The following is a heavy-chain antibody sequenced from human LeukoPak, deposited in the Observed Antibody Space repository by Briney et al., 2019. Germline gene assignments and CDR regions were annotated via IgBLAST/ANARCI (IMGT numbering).Heavy chain of an antibody. Sequence: PSETLSLTCTVSGDSISSYYWSWIRQPPGKGLEWIGRIYTSGSTNYNPSLKSRVTISVDTSKNQFSLKLSSVTAADTAVYYCARTDYYYMDVWGKGTTVTVSS. CDR2: IYTSGST. CDR3: ARTDYYYMDV. CDR1: GDSISSYY. V-gene: IGHV4-4*08. J-gene: IGHJ6*03.